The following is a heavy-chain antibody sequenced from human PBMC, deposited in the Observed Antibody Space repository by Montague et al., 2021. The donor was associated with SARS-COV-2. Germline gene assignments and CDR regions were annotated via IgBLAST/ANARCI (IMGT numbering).Heavy chain of an antibody. J-gene: IGHJ4*02. CDR2: VLYTGST. CDR1: GGSISSYY. D-gene: IGHD1-1*01. CDR3: ARAQNTCFIANCVNYFEV. Sequence: SETLSLTCEVSGGSISSYYWSWIRQSPGKGLEWIGYVLYTGSTKYNPSLKTRVTLSLDTPKKHCSLKLKSVTAADTAVYYCARAQNTCFIANCVNYFEVWGLGALITVSS. V-gene: IGHV4-59*01.